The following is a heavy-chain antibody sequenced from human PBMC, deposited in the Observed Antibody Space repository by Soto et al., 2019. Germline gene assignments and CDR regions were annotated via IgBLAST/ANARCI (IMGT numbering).Heavy chain of an antibody. CDR1: GGSFGSSAYY. V-gene: IGHV4-39*01. CDR3: SRRAPEGFDP. Sequence: PSETLSLTCGVSGGSFGSSAYYWGWIRQAPGKGLEWIGSINYSRSTYYNPSLKSRVTISVDTSRNQFSLKLSSVTAADTALYYFSRRAPEGFDPWGQGTLVTVSS. J-gene: IGHJ5*02. CDR2: INYSRST.